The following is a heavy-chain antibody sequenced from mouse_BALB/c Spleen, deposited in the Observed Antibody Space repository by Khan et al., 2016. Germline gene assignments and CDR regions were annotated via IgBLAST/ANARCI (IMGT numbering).Heavy chain of an antibody. Sequence: VQLKESGAELVRPGALVKLSCKPSGFNIKDYYMHWVKQRPEQGLVWIGWIDPETGYTISDPKFQGKASITADTSSNTAYLQLSSLTSEDTAVYYCARFTSAMGGYFDVWGAGTTVTVSS. J-gene: IGHJ1*01. CDR1: GFNIKDYY. V-gene: IGHV14-1*02. CDR2: IDPETGYT. D-gene: IGHD1-2*01. CDR3: ARFTSAMGGYFDV.